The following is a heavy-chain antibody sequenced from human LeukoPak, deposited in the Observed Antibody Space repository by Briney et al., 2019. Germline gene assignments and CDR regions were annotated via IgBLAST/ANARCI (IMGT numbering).Heavy chain of an antibody. CDR3: ATGRDYLIY. J-gene: IGHJ4*02. CDR2: TSSSTTYT. D-gene: IGHD4-17*01. Sequence: PGGSLRLSCAASGFTFSSYGMSWIRQAPGKGLEWVSYTSSSTTYTNYADSVKGRFTISRDNAKNSLYLQMDSLRPDDTAVYYCATGRDYLIYWGQGILVTVSS. CDR1: GFTFSSYG. V-gene: IGHV3-11*05.